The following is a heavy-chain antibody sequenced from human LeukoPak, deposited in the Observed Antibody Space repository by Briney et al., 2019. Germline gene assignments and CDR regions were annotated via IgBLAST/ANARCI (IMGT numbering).Heavy chain of an antibody. CDR2: IYYNGNT. CDR3: ARGPDYPYYMDV. V-gene: IGHV4-39*07. J-gene: IGHJ6*03. Sequence: PSETLSLTCTVSGGSISSSSYFWGWLRQPPGKGLEWIGSIYYNGNTYYKPSLKSRVTISVDTPKNLFSLKLTSVTAADTAVYYCARGPDYPYYMDVWGKGTTVTVSS. CDR1: GGSISSSSYF.